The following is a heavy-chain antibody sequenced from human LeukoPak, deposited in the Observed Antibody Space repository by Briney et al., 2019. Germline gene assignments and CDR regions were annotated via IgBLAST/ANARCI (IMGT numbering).Heavy chain of an antibody. J-gene: IGHJ4*02. Sequence: GGSLRLSCAASGFTFSSYVMSWVRQAPGKGLEWVSYISSSGSTIYYADSVKGRFTISRDNAKNSLYLQMNSLRAEDTAVYYCARWTKSQGGYCSSTSCYPHRHFDYWGQGTLVTVSS. CDR3: ARWTKSQGGYCSSTSCYPHRHFDY. CDR2: ISSSGSTI. CDR1: GFTFSSYV. V-gene: IGHV3-48*04. D-gene: IGHD2-2*01.